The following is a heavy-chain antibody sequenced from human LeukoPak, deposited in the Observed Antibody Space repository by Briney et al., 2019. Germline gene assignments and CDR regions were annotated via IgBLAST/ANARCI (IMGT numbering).Heavy chain of an antibody. CDR2: INAGNGNT. Sequence: ASVKVSCKASGYTFTSYAMHWVRQAPGQRLEWMGWINAGNGNTKYSQKFQGRVTIARDTSASTAYMELSSLRSEDTAVYYCARKRLGSSWSFDYWGQGTLVTVSS. CDR1: GYTFTSYA. CDR3: ARKRLGSSWSFDY. D-gene: IGHD6-13*01. V-gene: IGHV1-3*01. J-gene: IGHJ4*02.